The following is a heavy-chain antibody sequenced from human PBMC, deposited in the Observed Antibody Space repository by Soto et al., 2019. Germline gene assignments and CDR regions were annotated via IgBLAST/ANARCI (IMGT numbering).Heavy chain of an antibody. CDR3: ARVPDV. CDR2: IYHSGST. V-gene: IGHV4-30-2*01. J-gene: IGHJ6*02. Sequence: QLQLQESGSGLVKPSQTLSLTCAVSGGSISSGGYSWSWIRQPQGKGMEWIGYIYHSGSTYYNPSLKSRVTISVARYKNQFSLKLSYVTAADTAVYSCARVPDVWGQGTTVTVSS. CDR1: GGSISSGGYS.